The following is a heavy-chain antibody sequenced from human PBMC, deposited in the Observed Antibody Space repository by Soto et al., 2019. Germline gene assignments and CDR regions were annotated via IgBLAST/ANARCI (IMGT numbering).Heavy chain of an antibody. CDR2: IYHSGST. D-gene: IGHD5-18*01. CDR3: ARAREPEYSSAIFFDI. CDR1: GGSISSGGYS. J-gene: IGHJ5*02. V-gene: IGHV4-30-2*01. Sequence: PSETLSLTCAVSGGSISSGGYSWSWIRQPPGKGLEWIGYIYHSGSTYYNPSLKSRVTISVDRSKNQFSLKLSSVTAADTAVYYCARAREPEYSSAIFFDIWGQGALVTAPQ.